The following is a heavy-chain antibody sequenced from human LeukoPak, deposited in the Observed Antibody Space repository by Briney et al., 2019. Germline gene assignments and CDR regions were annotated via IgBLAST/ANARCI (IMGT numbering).Heavy chain of an antibody. V-gene: IGHV3-15*07. CDR1: GFTFSSYN. Sequence: GGSLRLSCTASGFTFSSYNMNWVRQAPGKGLEWVGRIKSKTDGGTTDYAAPVKGRFTISRDDSKNTLYLQMNSLKTEDTAVYYCSTTYYYDSSEGYWGQGTLVTVSS. D-gene: IGHD3-22*01. CDR3: STTYYYDSSEGY. J-gene: IGHJ4*02. CDR2: IKSKTDGGTT.